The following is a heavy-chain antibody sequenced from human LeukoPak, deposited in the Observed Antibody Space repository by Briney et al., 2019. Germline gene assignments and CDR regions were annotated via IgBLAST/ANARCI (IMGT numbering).Heavy chain of an antibody. Sequence: ASVKVSCKVSGYTLTELSMHWVGQAPGKGLEWMGGFDPEDGETIYAQKFQGRVTMTEDTSTDTAYMELSSLRSEDTAVYYCATWAVVVPGDYYYYGMDVWGQGTTVTVSS. V-gene: IGHV1-24*01. D-gene: IGHD2-2*01. CDR3: ATWAVVVPGDYYYYGMDV. CDR2: FDPEDGET. CDR1: GYTLTELS. J-gene: IGHJ6*02.